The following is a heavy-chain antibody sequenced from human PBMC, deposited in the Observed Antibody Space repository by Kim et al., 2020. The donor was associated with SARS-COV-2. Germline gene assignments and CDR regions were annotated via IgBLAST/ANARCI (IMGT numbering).Heavy chain of an antibody. CDR2: IIPIFGTA. CDR3: ARVGCSSTSCYMRSGHHYYYYYGMDV. V-gene: IGHV1-69*13. J-gene: IGHJ6*02. Sequence: SVKVSCKASGCTFSSYAISWVRQAPGQGLEWMGGIIPIFGTANYAQKFQGRVTITADESTSTAYMELSSLRSEDTAVYYCARVGCSSTSCYMRSGHHYYYYYGMDVWGQGTTVTVSS. D-gene: IGHD2-2*02. CDR1: GCTFSSYA.